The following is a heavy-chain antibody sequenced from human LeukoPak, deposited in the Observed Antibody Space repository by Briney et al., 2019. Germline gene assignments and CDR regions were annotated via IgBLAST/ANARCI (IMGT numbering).Heavy chain of an antibody. CDR3: ARGRDEAHVLRFLEWSPDAFDI. CDR2: IYTSGST. Sequence: PSETLSLTCTVSGGSISSGSYYWSWIRQPAGKGLEWIGRIYTSGSTNYNPSLKSRVTISVDTSKNQFSLKLSSVTAADTAVYYCARGRDEAHVLRFLEWSPDAFDIWGQGTMVTVSS. V-gene: IGHV4-61*02. J-gene: IGHJ3*02. D-gene: IGHD3-3*01. CDR1: GGSISSGSYY.